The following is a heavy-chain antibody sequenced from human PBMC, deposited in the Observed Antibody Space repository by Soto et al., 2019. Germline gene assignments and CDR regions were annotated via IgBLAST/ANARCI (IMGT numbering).Heavy chain of an antibody. V-gene: IGHV1-69*12. CDR1: GGTFRSYA. J-gene: IGHJ4*02. CDR3: ARHFHSSGYYLGFDY. Sequence: QVQLVQSGAEVKKPGSSVKVSCKASGGTFRSYAISWVRQAPGQGLEWMGGIIPIFATANYGQKFQGRVTITADEATSTAYMELSRLRAEDTAAYYCARHFHSSGYYLGFDYWGQGTRVTVSS. CDR2: IIPIFATA. D-gene: IGHD6-19*01.